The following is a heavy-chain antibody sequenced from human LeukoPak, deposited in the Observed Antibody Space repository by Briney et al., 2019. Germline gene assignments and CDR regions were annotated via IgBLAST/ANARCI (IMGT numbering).Heavy chain of an antibody. V-gene: IGHV4-59*01. CDR1: GGSIRRYY. J-gene: IGHJ1*01. CDR3: ASGGIAVAGTNLDAEYFQH. Sequence: PSETLSLTCTVSGGSIRRYYWSWIRQPPGKGLEWIGYVYYSGTTNYNPSLKSRVTMPVDTSRNQFSLKLSPVTAADTAVYYCASGGIAVAGTNLDAEYFQHWGQGTLVTVSS. D-gene: IGHD6-19*01. CDR2: VYYSGTT.